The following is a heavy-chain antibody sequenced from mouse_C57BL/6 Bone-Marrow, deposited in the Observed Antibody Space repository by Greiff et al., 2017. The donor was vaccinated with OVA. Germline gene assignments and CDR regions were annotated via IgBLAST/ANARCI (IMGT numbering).Heavy chain of an antibody. CDR1: GYTFTSYW. CDR3: ARGGSSLTFDY. CDR2: IDPSDSYT. Sequence: QVQLQQPGAELVKPGASVQLSCKASGYTFTSYWMQWVKQRPGQGLEWIGEIDPSDSYTNYNQKFKGKATLTVDTSSSTAYMQLSSLTSEDSAVYYCARGGSSLTFDYWGQGTTLTVSS. D-gene: IGHD1-1*01. J-gene: IGHJ2*01. V-gene: IGHV1-50*01.